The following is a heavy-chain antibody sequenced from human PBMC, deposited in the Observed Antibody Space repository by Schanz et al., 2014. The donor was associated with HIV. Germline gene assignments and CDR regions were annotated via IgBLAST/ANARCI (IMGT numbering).Heavy chain of an antibody. CDR1: GFTFSIFG. CDR2: IWYDGSNK. V-gene: IGHV3-33*01. J-gene: IGHJ4*02. D-gene: IGHD4-17*01. Sequence: QVQLVESGGGVVQPGRSLRLSCAASGFTFSIFGMHWVRQAPGKGLEWVAVIWYDGSNKYYADSVKGRFTISRDNSKNTLYLQMSSLRAEDTAVYYCARAPYGVDLYFEYWGQGLLVTVSS. CDR3: ARAPYGVDLYFEY.